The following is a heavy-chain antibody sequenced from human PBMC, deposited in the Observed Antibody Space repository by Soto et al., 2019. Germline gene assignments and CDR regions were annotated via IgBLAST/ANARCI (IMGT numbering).Heavy chain of an antibody. CDR1: GDTFSTND. V-gene: IGHV1-69*13. Sequence: SVKVSCKASGDTFSTNDISWVRQAPGQGLEWMGGIIPIFGAANYAQKFQGRVTITADESTSTVYMELSSLRSEDTALYYCATERSDPTGSYFDYWGQGALVTVSS. J-gene: IGHJ4*02. CDR2: IIPIFGAA. D-gene: IGHD3-10*01. CDR3: ATERSDPTGSYFDY.